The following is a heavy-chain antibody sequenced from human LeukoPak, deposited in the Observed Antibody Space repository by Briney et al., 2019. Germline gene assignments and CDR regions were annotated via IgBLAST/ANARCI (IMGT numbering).Heavy chain of an antibody. J-gene: IGHJ3*02. V-gene: IGHV1-46*01. CDR1: GYTFTSYY. Sequence: ASVKVSCKASGYTFTSYYMNWVRQAPGQGLEWMGIINPSGGSTSYAQKFHGRVTMTRDMSTSTVYIELSSLRSEDTAVYYCARESSGHLQTDDAFDIWGQGTMVTVSS. D-gene: IGHD1-26*01. CDR2: INPSGGST. CDR3: ARESSGHLQTDDAFDI.